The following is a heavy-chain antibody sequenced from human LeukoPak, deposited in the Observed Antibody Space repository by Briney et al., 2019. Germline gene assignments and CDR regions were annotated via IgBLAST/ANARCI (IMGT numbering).Heavy chain of an antibody. V-gene: IGHV4-61*02. CDR2: IYTSGST. CDR1: GGSISSGSYY. Sequence: SETLSLTCTVSGGSISSGSYYWSWIRQPAGKGLEWIGRIYTSGSTNYNPSLKSRVTISVDTSKNQFSLKLSSVTAADTAVYYCARVMVRGVLYYFDYWGQGTLVTVSS. CDR3: ARVMVRGVLYYFDY. J-gene: IGHJ4*02. D-gene: IGHD3-10*01.